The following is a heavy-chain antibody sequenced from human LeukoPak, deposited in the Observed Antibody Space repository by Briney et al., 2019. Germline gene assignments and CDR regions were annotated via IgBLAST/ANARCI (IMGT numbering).Heavy chain of an antibody. CDR3: AREPSGWYVDY. Sequence: GGSLRLSCATSGFTFSDRSINWVRQAPGKGLEWAAYISGSSNYINYADSVKGRFTISRDNAKTSVYLQMNSLRAEDTAVYYCAREPSGWYVDYWGQGTLVTVSS. V-gene: IGHV3-21*01. CDR2: ISGSSNYI. CDR1: GFTFSDRS. J-gene: IGHJ4*02. D-gene: IGHD6-19*01.